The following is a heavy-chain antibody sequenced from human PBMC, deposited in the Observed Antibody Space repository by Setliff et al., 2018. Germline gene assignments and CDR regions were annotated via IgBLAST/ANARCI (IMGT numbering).Heavy chain of an antibody. J-gene: IGHJ4*02. CDR2: ISGSGGST. CDR3: ARVGQATVVTAIHGALDY. D-gene: IGHD2-21*02. Sequence: PGGSLRLSCAASGFSFSNYWMNWVRQAPGKGLEWVSAISGSGGSTDYADSVKGRFAISRDNSKNTLYLQMNSLRAADTAVYHCARVGQATVVTAIHGALDYWGQGTLVTVSS. CDR1: GFSFSNYW. V-gene: IGHV3-23*01.